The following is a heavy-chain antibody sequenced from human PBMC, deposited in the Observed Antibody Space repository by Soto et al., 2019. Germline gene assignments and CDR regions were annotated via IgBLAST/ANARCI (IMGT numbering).Heavy chain of an antibody. D-gene: IGHD2-15*01. CDR3: ARHGNQYCSGGSCYSSYYYYMDV. J-gene: IGHJ6*03. Sequence: GGSLRLSCAASGFTVSSNYMSWVRQAPGKGLEWVSVIYSGGSTYYADSVKGRFTISRHNSKNTLYLQMNSLRAEDTAVYYCARHGNQYCSGGSCYSSYYYYMDVWGKGTTVTVSS. V-gene: IGHV3-53*04. CDR1: GFTVSSNY. CDR2: IYSGGST.